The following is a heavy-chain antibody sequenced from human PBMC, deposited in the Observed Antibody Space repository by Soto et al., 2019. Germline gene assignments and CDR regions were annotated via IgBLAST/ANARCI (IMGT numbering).Heavy chain of an antibody. Sequence: QVQLVQSGAEVKKPGASVKVSCKASGYMFSTYDINWVRQAPGQGLEWMGWLNPNSGNTGYAQKFQGRVTMTRNTSINTDYMELSSLGSDDTAVYYCARDHRYNLNDEGWFDPWGQGTLVTVSS. CDR1: GYMFSTYD. J-gene: IGHJ5*02. CDR3: ARDHRYNLNDEGWFDP. V-gene: IGHV1-8*01. D-gene: IGHD1-20*01. CDR2: LNPNSGNT.